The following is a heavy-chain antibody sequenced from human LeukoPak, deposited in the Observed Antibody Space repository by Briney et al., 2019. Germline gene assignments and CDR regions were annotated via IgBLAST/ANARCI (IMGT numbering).Heavy chain of an antibody. D-gene: IGHD6-19*01. Sequence: PGGSLRLSCAASGFTFSSYGMHWVRQAPGKGLEWVAFIRYDGSNKYYADSVKGRFTISRDNSKNTLYLQMSSLRAEDTAVYYCAKDAVAGNRYFDYWGQGTLVTVFS. CDR3: AKDAVAGNRYFDY. CDR1: GFTFSSYG. V-gene: IGHV3-30*02. J-gene: IGHJ4*02. CDR2: IRYDGSNK.